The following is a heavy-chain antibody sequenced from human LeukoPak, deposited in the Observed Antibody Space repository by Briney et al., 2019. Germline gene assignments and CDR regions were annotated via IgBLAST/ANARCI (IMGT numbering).Heavy chain of an antibody. CDR3: ARGGQYSGYEGYYFDY. CDR2: ISAYNGNT. J-gene: IGHJ4*02. V-gene: IGHV1-18*01. D-gene: IGHD5-12*01. CDR1: GYTFRNYG. Sequence: ASVKVSCKASGYTFRNYGISWVRQAPGQGLEWMGWISAYNGNTNYAQKLQGRVTMTTDTSTSTAYMELRSLRSDDTAVYYCARGGQYSGYEGYYFDYWGQGTLVTVSS.